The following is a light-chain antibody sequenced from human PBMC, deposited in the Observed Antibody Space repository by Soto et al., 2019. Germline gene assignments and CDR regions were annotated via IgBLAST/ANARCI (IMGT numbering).Light chain of an antibody. CDR2: GNS. Sequence: QSVLTQPPSVSGAPGQRGTISCTGSSSNIGAGYDVHWYQQLPGTAPKLLIYGNSNRPSGVPDRFSGSKSGTSASLAITGLQAEDEADYYCQSYDSSLSGYVVFGGGSTLTV. CDR3: QSYDSSLSGYVV. V-gene: IGLV1-40*01. CDR1: SSNIGAGYD. J-gene: IGLJ2*01.